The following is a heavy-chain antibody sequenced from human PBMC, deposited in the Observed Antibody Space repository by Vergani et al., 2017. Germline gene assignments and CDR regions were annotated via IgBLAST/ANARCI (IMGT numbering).Heavy chain of an antibody. D-gene: IGHD1-1*01. CDR1: EYSFGNYW. J-gene: IGHJ4*02. CDR2: FYPAASDT. V-gene: IGHV5-51*01. Sequence: EVELVQSGPEMRKPGESLKISCKGSEYSFGNYWIGWVRQMPGKGLEWMGIFYPAASDTRYSPSFQGQVTISADQSISTAFLQWDSLKASDTALYYCARHTTYTDSWGQGTLVTVSS. CDR3: ARHTTYTDS.